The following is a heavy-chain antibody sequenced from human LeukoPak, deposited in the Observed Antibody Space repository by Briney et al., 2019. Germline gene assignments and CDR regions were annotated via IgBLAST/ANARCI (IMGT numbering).Heavy chain of an antibody. D-gene: IGHD6-19*01. V-gene: IGHV3-74*01. CDR3: ATEQWLAPPPDS. CDR2: INTDGTVT. CDR1: GFIFSKYW. J-gene: IGHJ4*02. Sequence: PGGSLRLSCAASGFIFSKYWMLWVRQAPGKGLESVSRINTDGTVTTYADSVKGRFTVSRQNADNTMFLQMNSVRYEATAVYYCATEQWLAPPPDSWGQGTPVTVSS.